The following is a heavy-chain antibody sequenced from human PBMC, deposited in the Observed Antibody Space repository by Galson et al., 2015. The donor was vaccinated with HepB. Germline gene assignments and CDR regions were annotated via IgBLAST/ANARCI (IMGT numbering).Heavy chain of an antibody. D-gene: IGHD1-26*01. CDR3: TTLSGTYYQGSYYYYMDV. Sequence: SLRLSCAASGFTFTDAWMSWVRQAPGKGLAWVGRIKSNTDGGTTDYAAPVKDRFTISRDDSKSTLYLQMNSPKTEDTVVYYCTTLSGTYYQGSYYYYMDVWGKGTTVTVSS. V-gene: IGHV3-15*01. CDR1: GFTFTDAW. J-gene: IGHJ6*03. CDR2: IKSNTDGGTT.